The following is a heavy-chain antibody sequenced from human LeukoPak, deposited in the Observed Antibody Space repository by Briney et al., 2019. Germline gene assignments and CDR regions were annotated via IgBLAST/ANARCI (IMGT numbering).Heavy chain of an antibody. J-gene: IGHJ1*01. Sequence: PGGSPRLSCAASGFAFDDYAMHWVRQAPGKGLEWVSGISWNSGIIGYADSVKGRFTISRDNAKNCLYLQMNSLRAEDTALYYCAKDRSYDGRGGYFQHWGQGTLVTVSS. CDR3: AKDRSYDGRGGYFQH. D-gene: IGHD3-22*01. CDR2: ISWNSGII. V-gene: IGHV3-9*01. CDR1: GFAFDDYA.